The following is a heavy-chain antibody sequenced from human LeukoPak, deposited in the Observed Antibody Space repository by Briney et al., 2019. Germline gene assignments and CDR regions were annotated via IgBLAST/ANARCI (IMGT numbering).Heavy chain of an antibody. V-gene: IGHV3-30*01. D-gene: IGHD1-7*01. J-gene: IGHJ4*02. Sequence: GGSLRLSCAASEFTFSSYAMHWVRQAPGKGLEWVAVISYDGSNKYYADSVKGRFTISRDNSKNTLYLQMNSLRAEDTAVYYCARVPKAGTTRDYWGQGTLVTVSS. CDR1: EFTFSSYA. CDR2: ISYDGSNK. CDR3: ARVPKAGTTRDY.